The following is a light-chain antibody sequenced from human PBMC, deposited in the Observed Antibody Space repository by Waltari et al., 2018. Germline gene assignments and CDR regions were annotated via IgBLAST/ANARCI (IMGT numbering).Light chain of an antibody. CDR1: QSVSSN. Sequence: EIVITQSPATLSVSPGERANLSCRASQSVSSNLAWYQQKPGQAPRLLIYGASSRATGIPARFSGSRSGTEFTLTISSLQSEDFAVYYCQQYNNWPPTFGQGTKVEIK. J-gene: IGKJ1*01. CDR3: QQYNNWPPT. CDR2: GAS. V-gene: IGKV3-15*01.